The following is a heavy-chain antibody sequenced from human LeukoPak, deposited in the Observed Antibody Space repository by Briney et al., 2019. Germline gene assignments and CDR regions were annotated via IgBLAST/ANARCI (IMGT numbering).Heavy chain of an antibody. CDR3: AREYGSGRYYP. D-gene: IGHD3-10*01. CDR2: ISYDGSNK. V-gene: IGHV3-30-3*01. J-gene: IGHJ5*02. Sequence: GRSLRLSCAASGFTFSSYAMHWVRQAPGKGLEWVAVISYDGSNKYYADSVKGRFTISRDNSKNTLYLQMNSLRAEDTAVYYCAREYGSGRYYPWGQGTLVTVSS. CDR1: GFTFSSYA.